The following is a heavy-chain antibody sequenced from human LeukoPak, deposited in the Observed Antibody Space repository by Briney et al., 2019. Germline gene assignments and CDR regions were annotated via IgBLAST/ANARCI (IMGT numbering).Heavy chain of an antibody. J-gene: IGHJ5*02. V-gene: IGHV4-59*01. Sequence: ESSETLSLACTVSGGSISSYYWSWIRQPPGKGLEWIGYIYYSGSTNYNPSLKSRVTISVDTSKNQFSLKLSSVTAADTAVYYCAREETVADQYNWFDPWGQGTLVTVSS. CDR2: IYYSGST. CDR1: GGSISSYY. CDR3: AREETVADQYNWFDP. D-gene: IGHD6-19*01.